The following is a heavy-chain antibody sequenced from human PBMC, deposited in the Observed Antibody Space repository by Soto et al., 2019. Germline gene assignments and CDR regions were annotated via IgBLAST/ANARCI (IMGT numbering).Heavy chain of an antibody. CDR1: GASISSFN. V-gene: IGHV4-4*07. Sequence: PSETLSLTCSVSGASISSFNWNWVRQPAGKGPEWVGRLNIAGTINYTPSLKSRITMSMDTSKNQISLHRRSVTAADTAIYYCARDRGEYTSSWFWYFSHWGHGTLVTVSS. CDR3: ARDRGEYTSSWFWYFSH. J-gene: IGHJ2*01. CDR2: LNIAGTI. D-gene: IGHD6-13*01.